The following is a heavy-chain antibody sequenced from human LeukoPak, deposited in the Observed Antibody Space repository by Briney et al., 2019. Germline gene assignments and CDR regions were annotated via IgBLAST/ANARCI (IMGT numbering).Heavy chain of an antibody. J-gene: IGHJ3*02. CDR2: ISAYNGNT. Sequence: ASVKVSCKASGYTFTSNYIHWVRQAPGQGLEWMGWISAYNGNTNYAQKLQGRVTMTTDTSTSTAYMELRSLRSDDTAVYYCARVGRGELHAFDIWGQGTMVTVSS. CDR3: ARVGRGELHAFDI. D-gene: IGHD1-26*01. CDR1: GYTFTSNY. V-gene: IGHV1-18*04.